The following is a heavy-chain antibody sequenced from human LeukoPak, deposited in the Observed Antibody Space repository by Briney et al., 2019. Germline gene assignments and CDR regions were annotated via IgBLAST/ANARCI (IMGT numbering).Heavy chain of an antibody. V-gene: IGHV1-69*04. CDR2: IILILGIA. CDR3: ARDRVAAAGTFFDY. CDR1: GGTFSSYA. D-gene: IGHD6-13*01. Sequence: GASVKVSCKASGGTFSSYAISWVRQAPGQGLEWMGRIILILGIANYAQKFQGRVTITADKSTSTAYMELSSLRSEDTAVYYCARDRVAAAGTFFDYWGQGALVTVSS. J-gene: IGHJ4*02.